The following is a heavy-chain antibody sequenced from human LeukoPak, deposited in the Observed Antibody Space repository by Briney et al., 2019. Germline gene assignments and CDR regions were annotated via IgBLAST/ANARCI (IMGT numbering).Heavy chain of an antibody. Sequence: SETLSLTCTDSGGSISGYYWSLIGKPPGNRLHLFGYIYYSGSTNYKPSLKSRVTISVDTSKNQFSLKLNSVTAADTAVYYCARAIVPAAGRIRFDPWGQGTLVTVSS. CDR2: IYYSGST. CDR1: GGSISGYY. J-gene: IGHJ5*02. V-gene: IGHV4-59*01. D-gene: IGHD2-2*01. CDR3: ARAIVPAAGRIRFDP.